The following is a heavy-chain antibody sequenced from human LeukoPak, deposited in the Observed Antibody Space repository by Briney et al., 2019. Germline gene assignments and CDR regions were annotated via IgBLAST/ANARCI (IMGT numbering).Heavy chain of an antibody. CDR2: IIPNSGAT. CDR3: AREGIGGGLLKGYCSGGSCYGY. J-gene: IGHJ4*02. Sequence: ASVKVSCKASGYTFSGYYIHWVRQAPGQGLEWMGWIIPNSGATNYAQNFQGRVTMTRDTSISTAYTELSRLRSDDTAVYYCAREGIGGGLLKGYCSGGSCYGYWGQGTLVTVSS. CDR1: GYTFSGYY. V-gene: IGHV1-2*02. D-gene: IGHD2-15*01.